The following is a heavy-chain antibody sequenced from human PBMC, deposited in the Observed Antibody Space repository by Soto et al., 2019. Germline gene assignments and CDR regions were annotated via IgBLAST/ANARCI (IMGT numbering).Heavy chain of an antibody. J-gene: IGHJ4*02. CDR3: ARLGADGNFDY. V-gene: IGHV5-51*01. Sequence: LGESLKISCKGSGYSFTSYWIVWVRQMPGKGLEWMGIIFPGDSETTYSPSFQGQVTISADKSISTAYLQWSSLKASDTAMYYCARLGADGNFDYWGQGTLVTVPS. CDR2: IFPGDSET. D-gene: IGHD3-16*01. CDR1: GYSFTSYW.